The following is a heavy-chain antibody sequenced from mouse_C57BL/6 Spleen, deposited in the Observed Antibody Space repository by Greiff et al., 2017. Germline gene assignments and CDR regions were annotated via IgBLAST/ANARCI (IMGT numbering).Heavy chain of an antibody. CDR3: ARSGITALFDY. Sequence: QVQLKESGAELARPGASVKMSCKASGYTFTSYTMHWVKQRPGQGLEWIGYINPSSGYTKYNQKFKDKATLTADKSSSTAYMQLSSLTSEDSAVYYCARSGITALFDYWGQGTTLTVSS. J-gene: IGHJ2*01. D-gene: IGHD1-2*01. CDR2: INPSSGYT. CDR1: GYTFTSYT. V-gene: IGHV1-4*01.